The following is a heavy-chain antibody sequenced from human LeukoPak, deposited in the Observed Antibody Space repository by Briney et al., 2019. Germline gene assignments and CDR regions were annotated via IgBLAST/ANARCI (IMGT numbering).Heavy chain of an antibody. Sequence: SGGSLRLSCGASGFTFRTYAMSWVRQAPGKGLEWVSGISDGGGRTFYAESVKGRFTVSRDSSRNTLYLRMNSLRAEDTAIYYCTKNQILDDTGSWYTYWGQGTLVTVSS. V-gene: IGHV3-23*01. CDR3: TKNQILDDTGSWYTY. J-gene: IGHJ4*02. CDR1: GFTFRTYA. CDR2: ISDGGGRT. D-gene: IGHD6-13*01.